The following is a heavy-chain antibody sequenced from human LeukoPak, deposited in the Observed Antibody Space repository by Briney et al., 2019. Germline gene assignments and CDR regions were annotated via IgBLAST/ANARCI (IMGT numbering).Heavy chain of an antibody. J-gene: IGHJ4*02. V-gene: IGHV4-31*03. CDR3: ARGRGYSGSYPDY. CDR1: GGSISSGGYY. D-gene: IGHD1-26*01. CDR2: IYYSGST. Sequence: SQTLSLTCTVSGGSISSGGYYWSWIRQYPGKGLEWIGYIYYSGSTYYNPSLKSRVTISVDTSKNQFSLKLSFVTAADTAVYYCARGRGYSGSYPDYWGQGTLVTVSS.